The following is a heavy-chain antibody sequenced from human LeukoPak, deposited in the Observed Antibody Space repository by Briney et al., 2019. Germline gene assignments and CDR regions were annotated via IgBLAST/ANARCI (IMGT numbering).Heavy chain of an antibody. CDR2: ISSSSSYI. CDR3: ARGAESDFWSGYSDY. Sequence: SGGSLRLSCAASGFTFNNYAMNWVRQAPGKGLEWVSSISSSSSYIYYADSVKGRFTISRDNAKNSLYLQMNSLRAEDTAVYYCARGAESDFWSGYSDYWGQGTLVTVSS. CDR1: GFTFNNYA. D-gene: IGHD3-3*01. J-gene: IGHJ4*02. V-gene: IGHV3-21*01.